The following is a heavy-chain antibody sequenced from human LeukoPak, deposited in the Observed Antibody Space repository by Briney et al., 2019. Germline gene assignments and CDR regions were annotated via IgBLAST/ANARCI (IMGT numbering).Heavy chain of an antibody. CDR1: GFTFSSYG. D-gene: IGHD2-8*01. CDR3: AKDVGCPNGVCRAGIDI. V-gene: IGHV3-30*18. J-gene: IGHJ3*02. CDR2: ISYDGSNK. Sequence: GRSLRLSCAASGFTFSSYGMHWVRQAPGKGLEWGAVISYDGSNKYYADSVKGRFTISRDNSKNTLYLQMNSLRAEDTAAYYCAKDVGCPNGVCRAGIDIWGQGTMVTVSS.